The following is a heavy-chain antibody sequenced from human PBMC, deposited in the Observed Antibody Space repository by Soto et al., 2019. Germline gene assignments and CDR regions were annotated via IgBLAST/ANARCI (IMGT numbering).Heavy chain of an antibody. J-gene: IGHJ4*02. Sequence: XSVKVSCKASGSTFTRYGISWVRQAPGQRLERMGWIXAYNDXKNYEQKLQGXXTMTTETSXRTANMEMRSLRSDDTAVYYCARGELEWLFIDYWGKGTLVTVYS. D-gene: IGHD3-3*01. V-gene: IGHV1-18*01. CDR2: IXAYNDXK. CDR3: ARGELEWLFIDY. CDR1: GSTFTRYG.